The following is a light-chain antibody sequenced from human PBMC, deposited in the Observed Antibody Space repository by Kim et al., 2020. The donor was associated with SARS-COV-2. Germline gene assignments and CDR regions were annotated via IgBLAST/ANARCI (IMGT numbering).Light chain of an antibody. CDR3: QVWDRSTNRV. J-gene: IGLJ3*02. V-gene: IGLV3-21*04. CDR1: SIGSKS. CDR2: YDT. Sequence: VAPGKTARITWGGDSIGSKSVHWYQQKPGQAPVVVIYYDTGRPSGVPERFSGSNSGDTATLTISRVEAGDEADYYCQVWDRSTNRVFGGGTKLTVL.